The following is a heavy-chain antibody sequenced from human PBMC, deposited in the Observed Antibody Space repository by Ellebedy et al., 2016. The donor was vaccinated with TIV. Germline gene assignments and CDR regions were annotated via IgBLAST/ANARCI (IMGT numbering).Heavy chain of an antibody. CDR2: ITPNSGRT. Sequence: AASVKVSCKASGFSFTAYYIHXVRQAPGQGLDWMGWITPNSGRTKYAQKFQDWVTITRDTSISTAYMELTRLRSDDTAVYYCARKTGNRGEFDIWGQGTMVAVSS. CDR1: GFSFTAYY. CDR3: ARKTGNRGEFDI. J-gene: IGHJ3*02. D-gene: IGHD7-27*01. V-gene: IGHV1-2*04.